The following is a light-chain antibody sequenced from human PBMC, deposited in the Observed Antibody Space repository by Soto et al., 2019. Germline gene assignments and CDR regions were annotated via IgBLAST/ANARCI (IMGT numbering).Light chain of an antibody. CDR2: DVN. V-gene: IGLV2-11*01. J-gene: IGLJ1*01. Sequence: QSALTQPRSVSGSPGQSVTISCTGTSSDVGGYNYVSWYQQHPGKAPKLMIYDVNKRPSGVPDRFYGSKSGNTASLTISGLQAEDEADYYCCSYAGSYTYVFGTATKVTVL. CDR3: CSYAGSYTYV. CDR1: SSDVGGYNY.